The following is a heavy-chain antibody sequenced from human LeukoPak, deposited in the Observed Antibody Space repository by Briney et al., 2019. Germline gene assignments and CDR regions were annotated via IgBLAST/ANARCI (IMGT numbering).Heavy chain of an antibody. D-gene: IGHD1-26*01. CDR3: ARYGSYGIDY. V-gene: IGHV4-34*01. J-gene: IGHJ4*02. Sequence: SETLSLTCAVYGGSFSGYYWSWIRQPPGKGLEWIGEINHSGSTNYNPSLKSRVTISVDTSKNQFSLKLSPVTAADTAVYYCARYGSYGIDYWGQGTLVTVSS. CDR2: INHSGST. CDR1: GGSFSGYY.